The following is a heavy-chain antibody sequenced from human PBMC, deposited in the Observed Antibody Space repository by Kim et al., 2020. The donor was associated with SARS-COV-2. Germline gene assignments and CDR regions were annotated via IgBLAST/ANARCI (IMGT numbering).Heavy chain of an antibody. CDR1: GFTFSSYA. V-gene: IGHV3-23*01. CDR3: AKAVGSTMWNSFDY. J-gene: IGHJ4*02. D-gene: IGHD1-26*01. Sequence: GGSLRLSCAVSGFTFSSYAMHWVRQAPGKGLEWVSAVSGGGGSVKYADSVRGRFTISRDNSKNTLSLQMSSLRAEDTAIYYCAKAVGSTMWNSFDYWGQGTVVTVSS. CDR2: VSGGGGSV.